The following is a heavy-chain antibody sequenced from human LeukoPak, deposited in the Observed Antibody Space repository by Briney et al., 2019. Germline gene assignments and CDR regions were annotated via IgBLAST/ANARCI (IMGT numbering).Heavy chain of an antibody. V-gene: IGHV4-59*08. Sequence: SETLSLTCTVSGGSISSYYWNWVRQPPGKGLEWIGYIFHSGSTKYGPSLNSRVTISLDTSKNQFSLSLNSVTAADTAVYYCARQPSGYYGDSGYYPYYFDYWGQGILVTVSS. CDR3: ARQPSGYYGDSGYYPYYFDY. D-gene: IGHD3-3*01. CDR2: IFHSGST. J-gene: IGHJ4*02. CDR1: GGSISSYY.